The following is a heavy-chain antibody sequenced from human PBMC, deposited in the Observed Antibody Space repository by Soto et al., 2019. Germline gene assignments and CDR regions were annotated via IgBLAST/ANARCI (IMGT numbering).Heavy chain of an antibody. CDR1: GFSLSTSGVG. V-gene: IGHV2-5*02. CDR3: AHRGGAYGSRNNFDY. D-gene: IGHD3-10*01. J-gene: IGHJ4*02. CDR2: IYWDDDK. Sequence: QITLKESGPTLVKPTQTLTLTCTFSGFSLSTSGVGVGWIRQPPGKALEWLALIYWDDDKRYSPSLKSRLTITKDTSKKHVVLTVTNMDPVHTATYYCAHRGGAYGSRNNFDYWVQGTLVTVSA.